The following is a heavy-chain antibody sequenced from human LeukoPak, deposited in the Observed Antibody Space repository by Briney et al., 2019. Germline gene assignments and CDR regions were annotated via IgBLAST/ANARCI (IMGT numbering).Heavy chain of an antibody. J-gene: IGHJ6*03. V-gene: IGHV4-39*07. CDR1: GGSISSSSYY. CDR3: ARDQGVRDQDYYYYYYMDV. CDR2: TYYSGST. Sequence: SSETLSLTCTVSGGSISSSSYYWGWIRQPPGKGLEWIGSTYYSGSTYYNPSLKSRVTISVDTSKNQFSLKLSSVTAADTAVYYCARDQGVRDQDYYYYYYMDVWGKGTTVTVSS. D-gene: IGHD3-10*01.